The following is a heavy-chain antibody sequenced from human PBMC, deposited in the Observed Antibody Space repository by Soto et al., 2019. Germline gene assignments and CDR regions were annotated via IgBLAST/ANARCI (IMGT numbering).Heavy chain of an antibody. V-gene: IGHV4-59*01. D-gene: IGHD1-7*01. Sequence: SETLSLTCAVSGDSMSPFYWSWIRQPPGKGLEWIGYIYHIGTTTYNPSLESRVTISVDTSKNQFSLKLSSVTAADTAVYYCARDTGTTDYYYGMDVWGQGTTVTVSS. CDR3: ARDTGTTDYYYGMDV. J-gene: IGHJ6*02. CDR2: IYHIGTT. CDR1: GDSMSPFY.